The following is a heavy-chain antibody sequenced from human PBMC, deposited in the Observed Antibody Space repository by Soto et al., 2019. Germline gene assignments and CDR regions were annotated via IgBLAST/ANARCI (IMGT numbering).Heavy chain of an antibody. D-gene: IGHD4-4*01. J-gene: IGHJ6*02. CDR3: AKDGVTTKDYYYYYGMDV. CDR1: GFPFSSYG. Sequence: PGGSLRLSCAASGFPFSSYGMHWVRQAPGKGLEWVAVISYDGSNKYYADSVKGRFTISRDNSKNTLYLQMNSLRAEDTAVYYCAKDGVTTKDYYYYYGMDVWGQGTTVTVSS. V-gene: IGHV3-30*18. CDR2: ISYDGSNK.